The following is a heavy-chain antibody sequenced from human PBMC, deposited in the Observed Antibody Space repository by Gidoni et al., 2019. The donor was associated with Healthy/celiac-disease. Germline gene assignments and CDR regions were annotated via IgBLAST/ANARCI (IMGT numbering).Heavy chain of an antibody. J-gene: IGHJ6*03. CDR1: GGSISSGGYY. V-gene: IGHV4-31*03. CDR2: IYYSGST. Sequence: QVQLQESGPGLVKPSQTLSLTCTVSGGSISSGGYYWSWIRQHPGKGLEWIGYIYYSGSTYDNPSPKSRVTISVDTSKNQFSLKLSSVTAADTAVYYCARDRPITIFGVVPPFPYYYMDVWGKGTTVTVSS. D-gene: IGHD3-3*01. CDR3: ARDRPITIFGVVPPFPYYYMDV.